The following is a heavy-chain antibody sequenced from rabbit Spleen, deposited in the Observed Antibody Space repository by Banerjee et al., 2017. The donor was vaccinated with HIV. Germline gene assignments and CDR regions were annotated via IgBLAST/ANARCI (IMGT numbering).Heavy chain of an antibody. Sequence: QELLEASGGGLVKPGGTLTPTCTASGFDFSDYNFMCWVRQAPGKGLEWIACIDSGSRDFTYAASCAQGRFTISKPSSTTVTLQMTRLTVADTAAYYCAGDSVSGFATYGMDLWGPGTLVTVS. CDR1: GFDFSDYNF. CDR3: AGDSVSGFATYGMDL. J-gene: IGHJ6*01. CDR2: IDSGSRDFT. V-gene: IGHV1S45*01. D-gene: IGHD1-1*01.